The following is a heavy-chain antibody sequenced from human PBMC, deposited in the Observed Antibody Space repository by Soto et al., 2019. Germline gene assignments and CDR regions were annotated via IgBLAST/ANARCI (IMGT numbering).Heavy chain of an antibody. J-gene: IGHJ4*02. D-gene: IGHD1-1*01. Sequence: EVQLLESGGGLVQPGGSLRLSCAASGFTFSSHGMSWVRRAPGKGLEWVSVIGAGHTAYYADSVKGRFTISRDNSRDTLYLQMNSLGAEDTAVYYCARHTGNDQARRNFDSWCQGSLVTVSS. CDR2: IGAGHTA. V-gene: IGHV3-23*01. CDR1: GFTFSSHG. CDR3: ARHTGNDQARRNFDS.